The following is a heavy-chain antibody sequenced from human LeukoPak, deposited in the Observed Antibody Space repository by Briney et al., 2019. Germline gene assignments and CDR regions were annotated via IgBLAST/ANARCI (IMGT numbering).Heavy chain of an antibody. D-gene: IGHD3-3*01. CDR1: GFTFSSYW. V-gene: IGHV3-7*01. CDR2: IKQDGSEK. J-gene: IGHJ4*02. CDR3: ARANAIHYDFWSGYSGLFDY. Sequence: GGSLRLSCAASGFTFSSYWMSWVRQAPGKGLEWVANIKQDGSEKYYVDSVKGRFTISRDNAKNSLYLQMNSLRAEDTAVYYCARANAIHYDFWSGYSGLFDYWGQGTLVTVSS.